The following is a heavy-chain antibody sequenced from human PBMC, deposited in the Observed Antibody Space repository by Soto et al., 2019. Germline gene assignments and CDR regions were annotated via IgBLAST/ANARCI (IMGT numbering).Heavy chain of an antibody. V-gene: IGHV1-69*12. D-gene: IGHD3-3*02. CDR2: INPIFPTP. CDR3: ARDKDRQQLGGNYYCAIDV. J-gene: IGHJ6*02. Sequence: QVQLEQSGAEVKKPGSSVTVSCKASGGTFGNSAISWVRQAPGQGLEWMGGINPIFPTPDYAQKFQGRVTIAADESTRTDYMQLTSLRSEDTAVYYRARDKDRQQLGGNYYCAIDVWGQGTTVTVSS. CDR1: GGTFGNSA.